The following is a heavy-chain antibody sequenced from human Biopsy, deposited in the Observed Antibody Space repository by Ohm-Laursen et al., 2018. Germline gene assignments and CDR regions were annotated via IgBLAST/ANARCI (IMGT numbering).Heavy chain of an antibody. CDR2: IYYDGIT. J-gene: IGHJ6*02. D-gene: IGHD2/OR15-2a*01. Sequence: GTLSLTCAVSGYSVTNDYYWGWIRQPPGKGLEWIGNIYYDGITYYNPSLKSRVTISVDTSKNQFSLRLNSVTAADTAVYYCARATNSTGWPYYYFYGMDVWGQGTTVTVSS. CDR1: GYSVTNDYY. CDR3: ARATNSTGWPYYYFYGMDV. V-gene: IGHV4-38-2*01.